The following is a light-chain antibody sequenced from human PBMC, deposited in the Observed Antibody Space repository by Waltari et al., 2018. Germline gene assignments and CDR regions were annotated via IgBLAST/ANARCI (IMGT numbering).Light chain of an antibody. J-gene: IGLJ3*02. Sequence: QSALTQPASVSGSPGQSTTLSSLGTTVTFGGNPLVSWYQQHPDTAPKLMVYEGTKRPPGISTRFSGAKSGNTAPLTISGLQAEDEADYYCCSYAGNTVWVFGGGTKLTVL. CDR1: TVTFGGNPL. CDR2: EGT. V-gene: IGLV2-23*01. CDR3: CSYAGNTVWV.